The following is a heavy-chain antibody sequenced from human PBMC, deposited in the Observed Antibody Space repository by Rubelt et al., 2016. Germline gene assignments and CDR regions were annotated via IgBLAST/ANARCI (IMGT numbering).Heavy chain of an antibody. J-gene: IGHJ6*02. CDR2: IDPSDSYT. V-gene: IGHV5-10-1*01. CDR3: ARHDWRDGYAILTGYYLPPQYYYYGMDV. D-gene: IGHD3-9*01. Sequence: ISWVRQIPGKGLEWMGTIDPSDSYTNYSPSFQGHVTISADKSISTAYLQWSSLKASDTAMYYCARHDWRDGYAILTGYYLPPQYYYYGMDVWGQGTTVTVSS.